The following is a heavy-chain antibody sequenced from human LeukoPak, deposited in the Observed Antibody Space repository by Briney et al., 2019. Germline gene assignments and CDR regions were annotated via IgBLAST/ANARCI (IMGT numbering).Heavy chain of an antibody. CDR3: ARDLMGRRRGAFDI. V-gene: IGHV3-48*03. CDR1: GFTFSTYE. Sequence: PGGSLRLSCAASGFTFSTYEMNWVRQAPGKGLEWVSFISESGSSTYYGDSVKGRFTISRDNAKNSLYVQMNSLRGEDTAVYYCARDLMGRRRGAFDIWGQGTMVTVSS. J-gene: IGHJ3*02. D-gene: IGHD1-26*01. CDR2: ISESGSST.